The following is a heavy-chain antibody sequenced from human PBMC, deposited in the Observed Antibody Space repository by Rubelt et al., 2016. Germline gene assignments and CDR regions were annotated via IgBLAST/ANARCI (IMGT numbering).Heavy chain of an antibody. CDR2: IKSKTDGGTT. J-gene: IGHJ4*02. Sequence: EVQLVESGGGLVKPGGSLRLSCAASGFTFSNAWMNWVRQAPGKGLEWVGRIKSKTDGGTTDYAAPVKSRFTISREDSKNTLYLQMNSLKTEDTAVDYCTTDKAMDNDFDYWGQGTLVTVSS. CDR3: TTDKAMDNDFDY. D-gene: IGHD5-18*01. CDR1: GFTFSNAW. V-gene: IGHV3-15*07.